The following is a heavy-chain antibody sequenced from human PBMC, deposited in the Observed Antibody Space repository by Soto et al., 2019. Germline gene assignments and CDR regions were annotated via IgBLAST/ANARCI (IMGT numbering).Heavy chain of an antibody. CDR1: GFNFSDHY. V-gene: IGHV3-11*06. J-gene: IGHJ4*02. CDR2: ISGSSRYT. D-gene: IGHD6-19*01. CDR3: ARHSSGWHYYDY. Sequence: LRLSCAASGFNFSDHYMNWIRQAPGKGLEWVSYISGSSRYTNFADSVKGRFTISRDNAKNSLYLQMNSLRAEDTAVYYCARHSSGWHYYDYWGQGTPVTVSS.